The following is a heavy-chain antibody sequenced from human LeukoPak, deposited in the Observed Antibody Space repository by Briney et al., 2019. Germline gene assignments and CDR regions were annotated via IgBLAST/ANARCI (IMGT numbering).Heavy chain of an antibody. V-gene: IGHV4-39*01. D-gene: IGHD2-2*01. CDR2: IYDSGST. J-gene: IGHJ4*02. CDR3: ARGRYSSRSGGYYFDI. CDR1: GGSIRSSYYY. Sequence: SETLSLTCTVSGGSIRSSYYYWGWIRQPPGKGLEWIGSIYDSGSTYYNPSLKSRVTISVDTSKNQFSLKLNSVTAADTAVYYCARGRYSSRSGGYYFDIWGQGTLVTVSS.